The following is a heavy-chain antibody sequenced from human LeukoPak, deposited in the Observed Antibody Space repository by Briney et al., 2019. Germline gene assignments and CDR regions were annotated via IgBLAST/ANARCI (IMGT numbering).Heavy chain of an antibody. V-gene: IGHV4-39*01. D-gene: IGHD5-24*01. Sequence: SETLSLTCTVSGGSISSSSYYWGWIRQPPGKGLEWIGSIYYSGSTYYNPSLKSRATISVDTSKNQFSLKLSSVTAADTAVYYCARHIERGSEMATIFYYYYYYMDVWGKGTTVTVSS. CDR2: IYYSGST. CDR1: GGSISSSSYY. J-gene: IGHJ6*03. CDR3: ARHIERGSEMATIFYYYYYYMDV.